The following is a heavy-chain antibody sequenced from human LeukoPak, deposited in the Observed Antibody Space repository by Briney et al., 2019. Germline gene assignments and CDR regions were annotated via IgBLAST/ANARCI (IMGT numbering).Heavy chain of an antibody. Sequence: GGSLRLSCAVSGFTVSRNYMSWVRQAPGKGLEWVAFIRYDENNKYYTDSVKGRFTISRDDSKNTLYLQMNSLRPEDTAMYYCAKTNVDYYDNSGPWGYYWGQGTLVTVSS. J-gene: IGHJ4*02. D-gene: IGHD3-22*01. CDR2: IRYDENNK. V-gene: IGHV3-30*02. CDR3: AKTNVDYYDNSGPWGYY. CDR1: GFTVSRNY.